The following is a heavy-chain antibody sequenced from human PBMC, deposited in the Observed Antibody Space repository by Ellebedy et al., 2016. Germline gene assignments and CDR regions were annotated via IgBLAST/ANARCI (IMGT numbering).Heavy chain of an antibody. J-gene: IGHJ4*02. CDR1: GFTFDDYA. CDR3: ARVSRAARTFDY. V-gene: IGHV3-9*01. Sequence: SLKISCAASGFTFDDYAMHWVRQAPGKGLEWVSGISWNSGSIGYADSVKGRFTISRDNAKNSLYLQMNSLRDEDTAVYYCARVSRAARTFDYWGQGTLVTVSS. CDR2: ISWNSGSI. D-gene: IGHD6-6*01.